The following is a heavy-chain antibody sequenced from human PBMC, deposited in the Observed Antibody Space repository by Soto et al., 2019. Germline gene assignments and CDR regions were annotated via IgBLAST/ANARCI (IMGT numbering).Heavy chain of an antibody. V-gene: IGHV3-74*01. CDR1: GFTFSNYY. J-gene: IGHJ5*02. CDR3: ARDGNSWNDLDL. D-gene: IGHD1-1*01. Sequence: PGGSLRLSCAASGFTFSNYYMDWVRQAPGKGLVWVSLISNDGRSTYYADSVKGRFTMSRDNAKNTLYLEMNSLRAEDTAVYYCARDGNSWNDLDLWGQGTLVTVSS. CDR2: ISNDGRST.